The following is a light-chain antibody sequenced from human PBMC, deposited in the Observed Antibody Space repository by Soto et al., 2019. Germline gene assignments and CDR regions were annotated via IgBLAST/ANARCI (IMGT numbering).Light chain of an antibody. CDR2: GAS. CDR3: QQYHNWPYT. CDR1: QSVSSN. Sequence: DIVMTQSPATLSVSPGERATLSCRASQSVSSNLAWYQQKRGQAPRLLIYGASTRATGVPARFSGSGSGTEFTLTISSLQSEDFAVYYCQQYHNWPYTFGQGTKLEIK. J-gene: IGKJ2*01. V-gene: IGKV3-15*01.